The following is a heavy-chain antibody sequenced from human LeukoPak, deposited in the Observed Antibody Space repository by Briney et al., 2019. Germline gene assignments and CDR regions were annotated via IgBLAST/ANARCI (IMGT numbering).Heavy chain of an antibody. Sequence: GRSLRLSCAASGFTFSSYAMHWVRQAPGKGLEWVAVISYDGSNKYYADSVKGRFTIFRDNSKNTLYLQMNSLRAEDTAVYYCASVAAAGTIADYWGQGTLVTVSS. CDR3: ASVAAAGTIADY. V-gene: IGHV3-30-3*01. J-gene: IGHJ4*02. CDR2: ISYDGSNK. D-gene: IGHD6-13*01. CDR1: GFTFSSYA.